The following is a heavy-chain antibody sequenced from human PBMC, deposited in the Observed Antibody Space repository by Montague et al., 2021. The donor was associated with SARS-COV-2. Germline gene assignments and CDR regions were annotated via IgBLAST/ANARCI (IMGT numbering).Heavy chain of an antibody. CDR2: IYHSGST. V-gene: IGHV4-4*02. CDR1: GGSITSANR. D-gene: IGHD1-26*01. J-gene: IGHJ4*02. CDR3: ATLGAVGDY. Sequence: SETLSLTCTVSGGSITSANRWSWVRRPPGRGLQWIGQIYHSGSTNYNPSLKSRVTISVDKSKNQFSLKLSSVTVADTAVYYCATLGAVGDYWGQGILVTVSS.